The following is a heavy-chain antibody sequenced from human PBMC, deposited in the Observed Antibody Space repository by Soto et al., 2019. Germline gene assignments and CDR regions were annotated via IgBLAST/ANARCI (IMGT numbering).Heavy chain of an antibody. J-gene: IGHJ4*02. CDR1: GYSFTNYW. Sequence: GESLKISCKASGYSFTNYWIAWVRQMPGKGLEYMGIIYPSDSDSRYSPSFQGQVTFSADKSINTLYLQMNSLRAEDTAVYYCAKPLIDSSGGYFDYWGQGILVTVSS. CDR3: AKPLIDSSGGYFDY. D-gene: IGHD3-22*01. CDR2: IYPSDSDS. V-gene: IGHV5-51*01.